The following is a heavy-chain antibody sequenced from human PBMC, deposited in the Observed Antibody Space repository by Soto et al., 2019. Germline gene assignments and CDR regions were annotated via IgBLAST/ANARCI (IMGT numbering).Heavy chain of an antibody. J-gene: IGHJ6*02. CDR2: ISYDGSNK. V-gene: IGHV3-30-3*01. CDR3: AIYHYRFNSGYGFSMDV. D-gene: IGHD5-12*01. Sequence: PGGSLRLSCAASGFTFSSYAMHWFRQAPGKGLEWVAVISYDGSNKYYADSVKGRFTISRDNSKNTLYLQMNSLRAEDTAVYYCAIYHYRFNSGYGFSMDVWGQGTTVTVSS. CDR1: GFTFSSYA.